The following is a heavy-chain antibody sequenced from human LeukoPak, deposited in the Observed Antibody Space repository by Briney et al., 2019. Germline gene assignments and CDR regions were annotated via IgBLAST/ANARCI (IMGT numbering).Heavy chain of an antibody. V-gene: IGHV4-39*07. CDR3: ARFSERGKRWLQLAY. CDR1: GGSISSSNYY. J-gene: IGHJ4*02. D-gene: IGHD5-24*01. Sequence: SETLSLTCTVSGGSISSSNYYWSWIRQPPGKGLEWIGEINHSGSTNYNPSLKSRVTISVDTSKNQFSLKLSSVTAADTAVYYCARFSERGKRWLQLAYWGQGTLVTVSS. CDR2: INHSGST.